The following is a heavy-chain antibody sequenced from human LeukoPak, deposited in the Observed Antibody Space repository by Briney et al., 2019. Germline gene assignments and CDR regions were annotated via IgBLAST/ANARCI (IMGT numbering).Heavy chain of an antibody. CDR2: IYYSGDT. D-gene: IGHD2-2*01. V-gene: IGHV4-39*07. Sequence: SETLSLTCTVSGGSISSSSYYWGWIRQPPGKGLEXXGXIYYSGDTYYNPSLKSRVTISVDTSKNQFSLKLSSVTAADTAVYYXARDCSXTXGVXNWFDPWGQGTLVTVSS. J-gene: IGHJ5*02. CDR1: GGSISSSSYY. CDR3: ARDCSXTXGVXNWFDP.